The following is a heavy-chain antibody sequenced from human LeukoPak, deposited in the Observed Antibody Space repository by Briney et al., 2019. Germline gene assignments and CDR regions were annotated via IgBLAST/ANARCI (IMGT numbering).Heavy chain of an antibody. J-gene: IGHJ5*02. D-gene: IGHD6-19*01. CDR2: IYTSGST. V-gene: IGHV4-61*02. CDR3: VGQWLAKVWFDP. CDR1: GGSISSGSYY. Sequence: SETLSLTCTVSGGSISSGSYYWSWIRQPAGKGLEWIGRIYTSGSTNYNPSLKSRVTISLDTSKNQFSLKLSSVTAADTAVYYCVGQWLAKVWFDPWGQGTLVTVSS.